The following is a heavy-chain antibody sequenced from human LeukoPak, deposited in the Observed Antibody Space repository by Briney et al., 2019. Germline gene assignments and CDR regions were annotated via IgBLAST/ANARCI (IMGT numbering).Heavy chain of an antibody. D-gene: IGHD6-13*01. CDR3: AIQPGIAAAGNKQKYYYYGMDV. CDR1: GGSFSGYY. V-gene: IGHV4-34*01. Sequence: SETLSLTCAVYGGSFSGYYRSWIRQPPGKGLEWIGAINHSGSTNYNPSLKSRVTISVDTSTNQFSLKLSSVTAADTAVYYSAIQPGIAAAGNKQKYYYYGMDVWGQGTTVTVSS. CDR2: INHSGST. J-gene: IGHJ6*02.